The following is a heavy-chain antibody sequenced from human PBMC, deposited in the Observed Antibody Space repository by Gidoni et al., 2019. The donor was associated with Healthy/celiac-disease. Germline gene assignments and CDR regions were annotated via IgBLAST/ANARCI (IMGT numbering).Heavy chain of an antibody. CDR3: ARESVGPYDSSGVLDY. J-gene: IGHJ4*02. CDR2: IYYSGST. Sequence: QVQLQESGPGLVKPSQTLSLTCAVSGGSISSGGYSWSWIRQPPGKGLEWIGYIYYSGSTYYNPSLKSRVTISVDTSKNQFSLKLSSVTAADTAVYYCARESVGPYDSSGVLDYWGQGTLVTVSS. V-gene: IGHV4-30-4*07. D-gene: IGHD3-22*01. CDR1: GGSISSGGYS.